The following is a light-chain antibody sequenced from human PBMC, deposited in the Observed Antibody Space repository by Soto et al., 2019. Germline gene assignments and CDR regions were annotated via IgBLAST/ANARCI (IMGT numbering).Light chain of an antibody. CDR2: SNN. CDR3: AAWDDSLNGHAV. J-gene: IGLJ2*01. V-gene: IGLV1-44*01. Sequence: QSVLTQSPSVSAAPGQKVTISCSGSSSNIGNNYVSWYQQLPGTAPKLLIYSNNQRPSGVPDRFSGSKSGTSASLAISGLQSEDEADYYCAAWDDSLNGHAVFGGGTKLTVL. CDR1: SSNIGNNY.